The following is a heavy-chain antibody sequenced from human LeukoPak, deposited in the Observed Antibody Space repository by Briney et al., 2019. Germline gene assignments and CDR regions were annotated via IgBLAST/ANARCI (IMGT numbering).Heavy chain of an antibody. CDR1: GGSISSSNW. V-gene: IGHV4-4*02. Sequence: PSETLSLTCAVSGGSISSSNWWSWVRQPPGKGLEWIGEIYHSGSTNYNPSLKSRVTISVDTSKNQFSLKLSSVTAADTAVYYCARRRYLDWFHWGQGTLGTVSS. CDR2: IYHSGST. J-gene: IGHJ4*02. D-gene: IGHD3-9*01. CDR3: ARRRYLDWFH.